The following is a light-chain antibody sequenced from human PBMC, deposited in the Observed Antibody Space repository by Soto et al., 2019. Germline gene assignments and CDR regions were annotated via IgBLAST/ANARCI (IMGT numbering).Light chain of an antibody. CDR3: QSYDSSLSGVV. CDR1: SSNIGTRYD. V-gene: IGLV1-40*01. Sequence: QLVLTQPPSVSGAPGQRVTISCTGSSSNIGTRYDVHWYQQLPGTAPKLLIYTNNNRPPGVPDRFSGSKSGTSASLAITGLQAEDEADYYCQSYDSSLSGVVFGGGTKVTVL. J-gene: IGLJ2*01. CDR2: TNN.